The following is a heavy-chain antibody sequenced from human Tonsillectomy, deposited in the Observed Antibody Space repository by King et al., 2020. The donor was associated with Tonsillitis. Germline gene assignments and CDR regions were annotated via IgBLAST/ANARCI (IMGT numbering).Heavy chain of an antibody. CDR1: GYTFTDYY. D-gene: IGHD3-16*01. Sequence: QLVQSGAEVKKPGASVKVPCKASGYTFTDYYIHWMRQAPGQGLEWMGWINPNNGDTSYAQKFQGRVAMTRDTSISAAYMELTSLRSNDTAVYYCVRGGGWHPPMDWGQGALVTVSS. CDR3: VRGGGWHPPMD. CDR2: INPNNGDT. V-gene: IGHV1-2*02. J-gene: IGHJ4*02.